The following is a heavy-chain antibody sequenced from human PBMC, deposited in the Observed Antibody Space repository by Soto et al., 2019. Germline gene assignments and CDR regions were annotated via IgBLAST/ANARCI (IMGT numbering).Heavy chain of an antibody. V-gene: IGHV4-31*02. CDR2: VYYTGNT. Sequence: WTWIRQYPGTGLEWIGNVYYTGNTYYNPSLKSRVTISADTSKNQLSLKLSSVTAADTAVYYCARDKEYCSGGSCYRSFDSWGQGTLVTVSS. D-gene: IGHD2-15*01. CDR3: ARDKEYCSGGSCYRSFDS. J-gene: IGHJ4*02.